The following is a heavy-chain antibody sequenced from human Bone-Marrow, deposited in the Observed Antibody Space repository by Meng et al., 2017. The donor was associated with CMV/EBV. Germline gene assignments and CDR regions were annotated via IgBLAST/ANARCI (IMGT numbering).Heavy chain of an antibody. V-gene: IGHV3-73*01. J-gene: IGHJ4*02. CDR3: TRLSVVGIAAAGTSVY. Sequence: GESLKISCAASGFTFSGSAMHWVRQASGKGLEWVGRIRSKANSYATAYAASVKGRFTISRDDSKNTAYLQMNSLKTEDTAVYYCTRLSVVGIAAAGTSVYWGQGTRVTGSS. D-gene: IGHD6-13*01. CDR1: GFTFSGSA. CDR2: IRSKANSYAT.